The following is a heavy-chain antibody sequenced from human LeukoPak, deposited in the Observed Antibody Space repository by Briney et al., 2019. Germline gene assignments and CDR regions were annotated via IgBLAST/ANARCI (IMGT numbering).Heavy chain of an antibody. V-gene: IGHV4-34*01. CDR1: DGSFSGYY. D-gene: IGHD6-19*01. CDR2: INHSGST. CDR3: ARRKRARRGRSSGWTNYFDY. J-gene: IGHJ4*02. Sequence: PSETLSLTCAVYDGSFSGYYWSWIRQPPGKGLEWIGEINHSGSTNYNPSLKSRVTISVDTSKNQFSLKLSSVTAADTAVYYCARRKRARRGRSSGWTNYFDYWGQGTLVTVSS.